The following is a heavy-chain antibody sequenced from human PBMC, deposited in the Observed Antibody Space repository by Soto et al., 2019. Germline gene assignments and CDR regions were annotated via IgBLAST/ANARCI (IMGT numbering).Heavy chain of an antibody. J-gene: IGHJ4*02. CDR2: INHSGST. D-gene: IGHD4-17*01. V-gene: IGHV4-34*01. Sequence: PSETLSLTCAVYGVSFSGYYWSWIRQPPGKGLEWIGEINHSGSTNYNPSLKSRVTISVDTSKNQFSLKLNSVTAADTAVYYCARGRLRSHFDYWGQGTLVTVSS. CDR3: ARGRLRSHFDY. CDR1: GVSFSGYY.